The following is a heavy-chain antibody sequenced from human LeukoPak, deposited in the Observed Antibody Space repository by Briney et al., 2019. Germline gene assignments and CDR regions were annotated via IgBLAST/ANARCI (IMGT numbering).Heavy chain of an antibody. CDR2: ITSTSSYI. CDR3: ARDPYSGNYGNYYYYYMDV. CDR1: GFTFSNYN. D-gene: IGHD1-26*01. J-gene: IGHJ6*03. Sequence: GGSLRLSCAASGFTFSNYNMNWVRQAPGKGLEWVSSITSTSSYIYYADSVKGRFTISRDNAKNSLYLQMNSLRAEDTALYFCARDPYSGNYGNYYYYYMDVWGKGTTVTISS. V-gene: IGHV3-21*01.